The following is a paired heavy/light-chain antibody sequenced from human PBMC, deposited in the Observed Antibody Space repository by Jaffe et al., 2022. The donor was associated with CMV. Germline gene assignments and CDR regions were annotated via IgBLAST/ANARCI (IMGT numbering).Heavy chain of an antibody. CDR3: ARMRGGYSYGFLGRNDNYHFYYMDV. Sequence: QVTLMESGPVLIKPTETLTLTCTVSGFSLSTARMGVSWIRQPPGKALEWLAHIFSNDEKSYNTSLQTRLTISEDTYESQVVLTMTDMDPADTATYYCARMRGGYSYGFLGRNDNYHFYYMDVWGKGTTVSVSS. D-gene: IGHD5-18*01. CDR1: GFSLSTARMG. V-gene: IGHV2-26*01. CDR2: IFSNDEK. J-gene: IGHJ6*03.
Light chain of an antibody. V-gene: IGKV1-9*01. Sequence: DIQLTQSPSFLSASVGDRVTITCRASQGITNYLAWYQQKPGEAPNLLIFAASVLQSGVPSRFSGSGSGTDFTLTISSLQPEDFATYYCQQLNSKSRGFAFGPGTKVDLK. CDR3: QQLNSKSRGFA. CDR1: QGITNY. CDR2: AAS. J-gene: IGKJ3*01.